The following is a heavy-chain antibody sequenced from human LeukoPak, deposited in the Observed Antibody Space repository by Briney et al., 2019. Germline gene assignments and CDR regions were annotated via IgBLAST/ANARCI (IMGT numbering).Heavy chain of an antibody. J-gene: IGHJ4*02. CDR2: ISYGGSNK. D-gene: IGHD2-2*01. Sequence: GRSLRLSCAASGFTFSSYGMHWVRQAPGKGLEWVAVISYGGSNKYYADSVKGRFTISRDNSKNTLYLQMNSLRAEDTAVYYCAKDDDVVVPAAISGPDYWGQGTLVTVSS. CDR1: GFTFSSYG. CDR3: AKDDDVVVPAAISGPDY. V-gene: IGHV3-30*18.